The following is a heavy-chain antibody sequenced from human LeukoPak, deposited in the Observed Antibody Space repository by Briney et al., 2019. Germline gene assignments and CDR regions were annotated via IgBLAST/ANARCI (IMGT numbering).Heavy chain of an antibody. D-gene: IGHD2-2*01. CDR2: LYHPDST. CDR1: GYPLNNAYY. J-gene: IGHJ6*03. Sequence: SETLSLTCAVSGYPLNNAYYCVWIRQPPGKGLEWIGSLYHPDSTYYNPSLKSRVTMSVDTSRNQFSLKLSFVTAADTAVYYCARQYDSYFYYYLDLWGTGTTVTVSS. V-gene: IGHV4-38-2*01. CDR3: ARQYDSYFYYYLDL.